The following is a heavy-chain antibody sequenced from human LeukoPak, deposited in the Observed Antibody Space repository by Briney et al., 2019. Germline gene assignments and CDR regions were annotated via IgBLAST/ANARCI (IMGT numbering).Heavy chain of an antibody. CDR3: AKDGWLATHFDY. Sequence: GGSLRLSCAASGFTFSSYAMSWVRQAPGKGLEWVSAISGSGGSTYYADSVKVRFTISRDNSKNTLYLQMNSLRAEDTAVYYCAKDGWLATHFDYWGQGTLVTVSS. D-gene: IGHD6-19*01. CDR2: ISGSGGST. CDR1: GFTFSSYA. J-gene: IGHJ4*02. V-gene: IGHV3-23*01.